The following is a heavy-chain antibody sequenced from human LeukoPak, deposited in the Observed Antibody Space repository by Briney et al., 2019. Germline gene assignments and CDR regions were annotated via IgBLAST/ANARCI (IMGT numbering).Heavy chain of an antibody. CDR2: IYSGDKM. D-gene: IGHD3-16*01. CDR1: GFTVSSNY. J-gene: IGHJ4*02. V-gene: IGHV3-53*01. Sequence: PGGSLRLSCAASGFTVSSNYMNWVRQAPGKGLEWVSIIYSGDKMYSADSVKGRFTISRDSSKNTLYLQMNSLRAEDTAVYYCARVKGGDYFDYWGQGTLVTVS. CDR3: ARVKGGDYFDY.